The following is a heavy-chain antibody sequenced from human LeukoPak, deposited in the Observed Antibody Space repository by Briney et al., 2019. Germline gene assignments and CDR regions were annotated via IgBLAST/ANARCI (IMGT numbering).Heavy chain of an antibody. CDR2: INHSGST. D-gene: IGHD3-16*02. CDR3: ARRRILIGTDFDY. V-gene: IGHV4-34*01. CDR1: GGSFSGDY. J-gene: IGHJ4*02. Sequence: SETLSLTCAVYGGSFSGDYWSWIRQPPGKGLEWIGEINHSGSTNYNPSLKSRVTISVDTSKNQFSLKLSSVIAADTAVYYCARRRILIGTDFDYWGQGTLVTVSS.